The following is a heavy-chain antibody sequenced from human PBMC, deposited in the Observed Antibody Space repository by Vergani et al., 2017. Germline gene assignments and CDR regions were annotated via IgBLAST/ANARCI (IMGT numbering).Heavy chain of an antibody. J-gene: IGHJ4*02. D-gene: IGHD5-18*01. V-gene: IGHV1-69*04. CDR2: IIPILGIA. Sequence: QVQLVQSGAEVKKPGSSVKVSCKASGGTFSSYAISWVRQAPGQGLEWMGRIIPILGIANYAQKFQGRVTITADKSTSTAYMELSSLRSEDTAVYYCAGESEGQLWLRAPFDYWGQGTLVTVSS. CDR1: GGTFSSYA. CDR3: AGESEGQLWLRAPFDY.